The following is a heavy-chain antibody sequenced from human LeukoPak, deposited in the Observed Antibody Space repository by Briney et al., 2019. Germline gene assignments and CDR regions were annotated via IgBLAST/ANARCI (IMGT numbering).Heavy chain of an antibody. CDR3: ATGDYYDSSGYYY. Sequence: PSETLSLTCTVSGGSISSYYWSWLRQPAGKGLEWIGCIYTSGSTNYNPSLKSRVTMSVDTSKNQFSLKLSSVTAADTAVYYCATGDYYDSSGYYYWGQGTLVTVSS. CDR2: IYTSGST. D-gene: IGHD3-22*01. J-gene: IGHJ4*02. CDR1: GGSISSYY. V-gene: IGHV4-4*07.